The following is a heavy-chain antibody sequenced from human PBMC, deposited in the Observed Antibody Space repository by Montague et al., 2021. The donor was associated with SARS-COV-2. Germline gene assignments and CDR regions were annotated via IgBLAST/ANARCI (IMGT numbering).Heavy chain of an antibody. Sequence: CAISGDSVSSNTATWNWIRQSPSRGLEWLGRTYHSSKWYNDYAESVKSRITIYPDTSKHQFSLHLNSVTPEDTAVYYCARIPVGSNYYFDFWGQGTLVTVSS. CDR3: ARIPVGSNYYFDF. CDR1: GDSVSSNTAT. D-gene: IGHD2-2*01. J-gene: IGHJ4*02. V-gene: IGHV6-1*01. CDR2: TYHSSKWYN.